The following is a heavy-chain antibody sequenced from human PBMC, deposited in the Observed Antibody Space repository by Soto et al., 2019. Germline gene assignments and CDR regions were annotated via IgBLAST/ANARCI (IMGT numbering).Heavy chain of an antibody. D-gene: IGHD3-16*01. V-gene: IGHV3-23*01. CDR2: VSGGGGTK. CDR3: AKDTRIRMGDLSFDAFDS. J-gene: IGHJ4*02. Sequence: HPGGSLRLSCAASGFIFSTYGMSWVRQAPGKGLTWVSGVSGGGGTKYYADSVKGRFTISRDNSKNTLYLQMNSLRAEDTAVYYCAKDTRIRMGDLSFDAFDSWGQGTLVTVSS. CDR1: GFIFSTYG.